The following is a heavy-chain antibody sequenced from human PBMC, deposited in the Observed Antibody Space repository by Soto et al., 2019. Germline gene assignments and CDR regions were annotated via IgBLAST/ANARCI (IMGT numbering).Heavy chain of an antibody. CDR2: ISAANGST. J-gene: IGHJ4*02. D-gene: IGHD2-2*01. Sequence: GASVKVSCKASGYTFTSYEIHWVRQAPGQRLEWMGWISAANGSTKYSQKFQDRLTITRDTSASTAYMELSGLRSEDTAMFYCAGAYCRRTSCLSPFDFWGQGTLVTAPQ. V-gene: IGHV1-3*01. CDR1: GYTFTSYE. CDR3: AGAYCRRTSCLSPFDF.